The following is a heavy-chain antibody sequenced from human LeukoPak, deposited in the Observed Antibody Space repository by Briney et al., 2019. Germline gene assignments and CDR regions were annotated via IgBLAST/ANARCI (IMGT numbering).Heavy chain of an antibody. V-gene: IGHV4-39*01. CDR1: GGSISSSSYY. J-gene: IGHJ6*03. CDR3: ARLGGDYGDSPLDYYMDV. D-gene: IGHD4-17*01. CDR2: IYYSGST. Sequence: SETLSLTCTVSGGSISSSSYYWGWIRQPPGKGLEWIGSIYYSGSTYYNPSLKRRVTISVDTSKNQFSLKLSSVTAADTAVYYCARLGGDYGDSPLDYYMDVWGKGTTVTVSS.